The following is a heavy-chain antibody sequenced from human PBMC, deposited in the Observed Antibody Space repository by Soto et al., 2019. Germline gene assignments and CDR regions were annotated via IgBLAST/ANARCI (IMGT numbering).Heavy chain of an antibody. CDR2: ITSSSSYI. Sequence: EVQLVESGGGLVKPGGSLRLSCAASGFTFSSYSMNWVRQARGKGLEWVSSITSSSSYIYYADLLKGRFTIYRDNAKKSLYLQMNSLRAEDTAVYFCARGTGDYDFWSGYHATDYFDYWGQGTLVTVSS. CDR1: GFTFSSYS. D-gene: IGHD3-3*01. J-gene: IGHJ4*02. CDR3: ARGTGDYDFWSGYHATDYFDY. V-gene: IGHV3-21*02.